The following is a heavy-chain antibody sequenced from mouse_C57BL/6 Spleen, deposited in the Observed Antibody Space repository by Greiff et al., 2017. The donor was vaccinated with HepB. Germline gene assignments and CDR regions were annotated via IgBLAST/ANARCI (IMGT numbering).Heavy chain of an antibody. V-gene: IGHV14-1*01. CDR3: ITDNDYDVGFAY. D-gene: IGHD2-4*01. J-gene: IGHJ3*01. CDR2: IDPEDGDT. Sequence: EVQLQQSGAELVRPGASVKLSCTASGFNIKDYYMHWVKQRPEQGLEWIGRIDPEDGDTEYAPKFQGKATMTADTSSNTAHLQLSSLTSEDTAVYYCITDNDYDVGFAYWGQGTLVTVSA. CDR1: GFNIKDYY.